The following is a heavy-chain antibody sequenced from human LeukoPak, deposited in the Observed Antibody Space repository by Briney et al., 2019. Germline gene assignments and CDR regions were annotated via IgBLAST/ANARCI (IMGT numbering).Heavy chain of an antibody. V-gene: IGHV3-23*01. CDR3: AKSLLTTASGTGRAFDI. CDR2: ISASGDVT. D-gene: IGHD1-26*01. CDR1: RFSFSAYP. Sequence: GGSLRLSCAASRFSFSAYPMGWVRRAPGKGLEWVSGISASGDVTFHADPVKGRFTISRDNSKNTLYLQMNSLRAEDTAEYYCAKSLLTTASGTGRAFDIWGQGTMVTVSS. J-gene: IGHJ3*02.